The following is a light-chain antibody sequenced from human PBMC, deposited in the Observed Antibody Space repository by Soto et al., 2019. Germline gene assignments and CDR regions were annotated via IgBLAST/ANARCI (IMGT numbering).Light chain of an antibody. J-gene: IGKJ1*01. Sequence: VVLTQSPLSLPVTLGQPASISCTSSQSLVSSDGNTYLNWFHQRPGQSPRRLIYKVSDRDSGVPDRFSGGGSGTDFTLRISRVEAEDVGVYYCMQGTHWPWTFGQGTRVEIK. CDR3: MQGTHWPWT. CDR1: QSLVSSDGNTY. V-gene: IGKV2-30*01. CDR2: KVS.